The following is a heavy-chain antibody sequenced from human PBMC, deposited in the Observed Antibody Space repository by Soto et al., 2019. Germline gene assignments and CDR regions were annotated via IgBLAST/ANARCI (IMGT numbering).Heavy chain of an antibody. V-gene: IGHV3-30*18. CDR1: GFRLVNYA. D-gene: IGHD6-19*01. Sequence: QVQLVESGGGVVQPGGSLRLSCAASGFRLVNYAMHWVRQAPGKGLEWLTYISVDGTRIHYADSVKSRFSVSRDNSKNMQYLQMDSLRVEDTAVYYCAKPYSSGWSPYYFDSWGPGILVTVSS. J-gene: IGHJ4*02. CDR3: AKPYSSGWSPYYFDS. CDR2: ISVDGTRI.